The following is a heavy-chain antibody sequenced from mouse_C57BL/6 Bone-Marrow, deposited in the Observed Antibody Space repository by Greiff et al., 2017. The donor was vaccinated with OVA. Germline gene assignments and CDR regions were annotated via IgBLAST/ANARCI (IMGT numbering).Heavy chain of an antibody. CDR2: ISDGGSYT. J-gene: IGHJ3*01. D-gene: IGHD1-1*02. CDR3: ARDRWLKVLFAY. Sequence: EVHLVESGGGLVKPGGSLKLSCAASGFTFSSYAMSWVRQTPEKRLVWVATISDGGSYTYYPDNVKGRFTISRDNAKNNLYLQMSHLKSEDTAMYYCARDRWLKVLFAYWGQGTLVTVSA. CDR1: GFTFSSYA. V-gene: IGHV5-4*01.